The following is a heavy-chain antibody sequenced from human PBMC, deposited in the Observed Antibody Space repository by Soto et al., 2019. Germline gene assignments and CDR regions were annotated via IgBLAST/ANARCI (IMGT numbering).Heavy chain of an antibody. CDR2: ISSSGSTI. Sequence: LSGAASGVPFSAYYMSWLRPAPGKGLEWVSYISSSGSTIYYADSVKGRFTISRDNAKNSLYLQMNSLRAEDTAVYYGARDLVSSSWSNWFDPWGQGTLVTVSA. J-gene: IGHJ5*02. CDR3: ARDLVSSSWSNWFDP. V-gene: IGHV3-11*01. D-gene: IGHD6-13*01. CDR1: GVPFSAYY.